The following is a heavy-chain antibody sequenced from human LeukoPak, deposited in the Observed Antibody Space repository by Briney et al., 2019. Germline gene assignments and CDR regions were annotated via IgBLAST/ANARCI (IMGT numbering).Heavy chain of an antibody. J-gene: IGHJ4*02. Sequence: PGGSLRLSCAASGFTFSSYAMSWVRQAPGKGLEWVSAISGSGSTTYYADSVKGRFTISRDNSENTLYLQMNSLRAEDTAVYYCAKRELRCFDYWGQGTLVTVSS. CDR2: ISGSGSTT. CDR1: GFTFSSYA. CDR3: AKRELRCFDY. D-gene: IGHD1-7*01. V-gene: IGHV3-23*01.